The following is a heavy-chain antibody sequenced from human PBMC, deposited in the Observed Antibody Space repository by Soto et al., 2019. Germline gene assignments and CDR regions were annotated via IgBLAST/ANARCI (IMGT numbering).Heavy chain of an antibody. Sequence: QVQLVQSGAEVKKPGSSVKVSCKASGGTFSSYAISWVRQAPGQGLEWMGGIIPIFGTANYAQKFQGRVTITADKSTSTAYMELSSLRSEDTAVYYCAREPTYYDFWSGYQDYYYYGMDVWDQGTTVTVSS. V-gene: IGHV1-69*06. J-gene: IGHJ6*02. CDR2: IIPIFGTA. CDR1: GGTFSSYA. D-gene: IGHD3-3*01. CDR3: AREPTYYDFWSGYQDYYYYGMDV.